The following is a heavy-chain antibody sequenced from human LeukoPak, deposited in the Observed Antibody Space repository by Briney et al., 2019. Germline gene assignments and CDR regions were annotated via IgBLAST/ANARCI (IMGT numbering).Heavy chain of an antibody. CDR2: INHSGSI. D-gene: IGHD1-26*01. V-gene: IGHV4-34*01. CDR3: ASNAFVRGSYYAFDI. CDR1: GGSFSGYY. J-gene: IGHJ3*02. Sequence: SETLSLTCAVYGGSFSGYYWSWIRQPPGKGLEWIGEINHSGSINYNPSLKSRVTISVDTSKNQFSLKLSSVTAADTAVYYCASNAFVRGSYYAFDIWGQGTMVTVSS.